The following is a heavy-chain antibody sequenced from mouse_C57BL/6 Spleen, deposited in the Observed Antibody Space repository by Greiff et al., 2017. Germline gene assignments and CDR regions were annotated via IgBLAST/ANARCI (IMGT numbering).Heavy chain of an antibody. CDR1: GFSLTSYG. J-gene: IGHJ4*01. Sequence: QVQLKQSGPGLVQPSQSLSITCTVSGFSLTSYGVHWVRQSPGKGLEWLGVIWRGGSTDYNAAFMSRLSITKDNSKIQVFFKMNSLQADDTAIYYCAKSFTTVVATRFDYAMDYWGQGTSVTVSS. D-gene: IGHD1-1*01. CDR2: IWRGGST. V-gene: IGHV2-5*01. CDR3: AKSFTTVVATRFDYAMDY.